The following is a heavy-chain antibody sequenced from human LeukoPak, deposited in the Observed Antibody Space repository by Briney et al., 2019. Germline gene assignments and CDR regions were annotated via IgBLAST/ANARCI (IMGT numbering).Heavy chain of an antibody. V-gene: IGHV3-30-3*01. CDR1: GFAFRSFA. CDR2: ISHDGSSD. J-gene: IGHJ3*01. Sequence: PGKSLRLSCAASGFAFRSFAMHWVRQAPGKGLDWVAVISHDGSSDYYSPSLRGRFTISRDTSKNTLYLQMNRLRPDDTATYYCARMSASGRTNGAFDVWGRGTMVTVFS. CDR3: ARMSASGRTNGAFDV. D-gene: IGHD6-19*01.